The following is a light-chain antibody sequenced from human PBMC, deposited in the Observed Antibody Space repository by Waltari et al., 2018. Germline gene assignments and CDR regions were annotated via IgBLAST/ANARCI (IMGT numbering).Light chain of an antibody. Sequence: QTVVTQEPSLSVSPGGTVTLTCALSSGSLSTPSYATWYQQPPGQAPHTLVYTANARSSGVPDRFSGSILGNTAALTITGAQADDESDYYCALYMGSGIWVFGGGTRLTVL. J-gene: IGLJ3*02. CDR1: SGSLSTPSY. CDR3: ALYMGSGIWV. V-gene: IGLV8-61*01. CDR2: TAN.